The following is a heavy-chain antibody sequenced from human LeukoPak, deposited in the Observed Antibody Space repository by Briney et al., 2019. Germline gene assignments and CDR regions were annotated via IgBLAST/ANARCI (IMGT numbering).Heavy chain of an antibody. CDR1: GFIFSNYA. Sequence: GGSLRLSCAVSGFIFSNYAMSWVRQAPGKGLEWVSAIVGRGSSTYYADSVKGRFTISRDNSKNTLYLQLNRLRAEDTAVYYCAKWGDYDILTGYYDSDYWGQGTLVTVSS. CDR2: IVGRGSST. V-gene: IGHV3-23*01. D-gene: IGHD3-9*01. CDR3: AKWGDYDILTGYYDSDY. J-gene: IGHJ4*02.